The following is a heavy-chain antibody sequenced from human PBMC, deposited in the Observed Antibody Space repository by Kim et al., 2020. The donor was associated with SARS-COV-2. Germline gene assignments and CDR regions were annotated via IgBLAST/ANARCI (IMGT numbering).Heavy chain of an antibody. Sequence: ASVKVSCKASGYTFTSYAMHWVRQAPGQRLEWMGWINAGNGNTKYSQKFQGRVTITRDTSASTAYMELSSLRSEDTAVYYCARDASTQGVAYPRYFDYWGQGTLVTVSS. V-gene: IGHV1-3*01. J-gene: IGHJ4*02. D-gene: IGHD3-3*01. CDR3: ARDASTQGVAYPRYFDY. CDR1: GYTFTSYA. CDR2: INAGNGNT.